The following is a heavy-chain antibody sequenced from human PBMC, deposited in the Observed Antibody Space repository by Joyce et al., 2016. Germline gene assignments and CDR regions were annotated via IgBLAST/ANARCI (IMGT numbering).Heavy chain of an antibody. CDR3: AHGSGWLFDY. Sequence: QITLKESGPTLVKHAQTLTLTCTFSGFSLSATAVGVGWIRQPPGKALEWLAFIYWDDDEQYSPSLRSRLTITKDTSKNQVVLIMTNMDPVDTATYYCAHGSGWLFDYWGQGTQVTVSS. V-gene: IGHV2-5*02. CDR2: IYWDDDE. J-gene: IGHJ4*02. CDR1: GFSLSATAVG. D-gene: IGHD6-19*01.